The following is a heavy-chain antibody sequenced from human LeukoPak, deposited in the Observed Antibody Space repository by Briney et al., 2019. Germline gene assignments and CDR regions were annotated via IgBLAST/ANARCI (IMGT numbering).Heavy chain of an antibody. V-gene: IGHV3-23*01. CDR3: AKGPQLYSGYHPDY. CDR2: ITGSDDRT. D-gene: IGHD5-12*01. Sequence: PGGSLRLSXAASGFTFSSDAMTWVRQAQGEGLEWVSTITGSDDRTYYADSVKGRFTISRDYSKNTVHLQLNSLRAEDTAMYYCAKGPQLYSGYHPDYWGQGTLVAVS. J-gene: IGHJ4*02. CDR1: GFTFSSDA.